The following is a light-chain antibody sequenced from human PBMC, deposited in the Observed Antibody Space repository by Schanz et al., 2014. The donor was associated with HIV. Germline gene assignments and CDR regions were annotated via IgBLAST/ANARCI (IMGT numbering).Light chain of an antibody. V-gene: IGLV2-8*01. Sequence: QSALIQPPSVSGSPGQSVTISCTGTSSDVGSYDYVSWYQQHPGTVPKPMIYNVNTQPSRVPDRFSGSKFGNTASLTVSGLQPEDEADYYCSSFAGSNIPWVFGGGTKPTVL. CDR1: SSDVGSYDY. CDR3: SSFAGSNIPWV. J-gene: IGLJ3*02. CDR2: NVN.